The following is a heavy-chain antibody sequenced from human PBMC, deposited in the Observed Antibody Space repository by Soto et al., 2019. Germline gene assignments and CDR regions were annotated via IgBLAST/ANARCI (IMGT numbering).Heavy chain of an antibody. J-gene: IGHJ5*02. Sequence: QVQLVQSGAEVKKPGASVKVSCKASGYTFTSYGISWVRQAPGQGLEWMGWISAYNGNTNYAQKLQGRDTMTTDTAMSTAYVERRILRADDTALYYCGRYIGYSSNWYGWFDPWGQGTLVTVSS. V-gene: IGHV1-18*01. CDR2: ISAYNGNT. CDR3: GRYIGYSSNWYGWFDP. D-gene: IGHD6-13*01. CDR1: GYTFTSYG.